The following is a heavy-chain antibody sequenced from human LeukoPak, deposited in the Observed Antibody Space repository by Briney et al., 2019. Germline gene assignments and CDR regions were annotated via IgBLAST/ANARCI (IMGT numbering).Heavy chain of an antibody. D-gene: IGHD2-2*01. CDR3: ARDLGQLDIVVVPAALRRDYYGMDV. CDR2: ISSSSSYI. Sequence: GGSLRLSCAASGFTFSSYSMNWVRQAPGKGLGWVSSISSSSSYIYYADSVKGRFTISRDNAKNSLYLQMNSLRAEDTAVYYCARDLGQLDIVVVPAALRRDYYGMDVWGKGTTVTVSS. J-gene: IGHJ6*04. V-gene: IGHV3-21*01. CDR1: GFTFSSYS.